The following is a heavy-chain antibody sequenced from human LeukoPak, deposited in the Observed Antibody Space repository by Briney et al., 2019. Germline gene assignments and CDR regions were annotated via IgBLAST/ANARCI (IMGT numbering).Heavy chain of an antibody. J-gene: IGHJ4*02. CDR3: ARGSAGDSSDYYDY. V-gene: IGHV4-34*01. CDR2: INHSGST. D-gene: IGHD3-22*01. Sequence: KPSETPSPTCAVYGASFSGYYWDWIHQPPGKGVELIGEINHSGSTNYNPSLKNRVTISLDTSKNQFSLKLSSVTAPDTAVYYCARGSAGDSSDYYDYWGQGTLVTVSS. CDR1: GASFSGYY.